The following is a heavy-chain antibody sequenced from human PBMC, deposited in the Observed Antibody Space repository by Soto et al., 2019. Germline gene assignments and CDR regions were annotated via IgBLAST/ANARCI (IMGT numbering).Heavy chain of an antibody. CDR3: AKDTYYHDSSGFYVFDY. CDR2: ISAYNGNT. Sequence: ASVKVSCKASGYTFTSYGISWVRLAPGQGLEWMGWISAYNGNTNYAQKLQGRVTMTTDTSTSTAYMELRSLRSDDTAVYYCAKDTYYHDSSGFYVFDYWGQGTPVTVSS. V-gene: IGHV1-18*01. D-gene: IGHD3-22*01. J-gene: IGHJ4*02. CDR1: GYTFTSYG.